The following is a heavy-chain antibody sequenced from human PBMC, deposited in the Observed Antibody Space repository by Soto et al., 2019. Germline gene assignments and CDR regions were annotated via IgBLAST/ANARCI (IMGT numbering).Heavy chain of an antibody. J-gene: IGHJ5*02. CDR1: GFTFSSYA. CDR2: ISYDGSNK. Sequence: QVQLVESGAGVVQPGRSLRLSCAASGFTFSSYAMHWVRQAPGKGLEWVAVISYDGSNKYYPDSVKGRFTISRDNSKNTLSLQMNSLRAEDTAAYYCARDGAVNWFDPWGQGTLVTVSS. CDR3: ARDGAVNWFDP. V-gene: IGHV3-30-3*01. D-gene: IGHD3-16*01.